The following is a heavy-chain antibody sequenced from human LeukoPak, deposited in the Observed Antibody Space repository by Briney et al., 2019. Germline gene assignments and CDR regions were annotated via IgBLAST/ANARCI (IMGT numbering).Heavy chain of an antibody. J-gene: IGHJ6*02. D-gene: IGHD3-9*01. CDR1: GGSISSYY. V-gene: IGHV4-59*08. Sequence: PETPSLTCTVSGGSISSYYWSWIRQPPGKGLEWIGYIYYSGITNYNPSLKSRVTISVDTSKNQFSLKLSSVTAADTAEYYCARLLTSRYDYYGMDVWGQGTTVTVSS. CDR3: ARLLTSRYDYYGMDV. CDR2: IYYSGIT.